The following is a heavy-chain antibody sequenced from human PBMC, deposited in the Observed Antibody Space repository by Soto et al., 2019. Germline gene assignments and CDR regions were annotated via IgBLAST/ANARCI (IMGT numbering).Heavy chain of an antibody. CDR1: GFTFSSYS. J-gene: IGHJ4*02. CDR3: ATIFRYGAPEY. CDR2: ISVSGDSR. V-gene: IGHV3-23*01. D-gene: IGHD1-26*01. Sequence: GGSLRLSCTTSGFTFSSYSMSWVRQAPVKGLEWVSGISVSGDSRYDADSVKGRFTISRDNSKSTLYLQMNSLRAEDTAVYYCATIFRYGAPEYWGQGVLVTVSS.